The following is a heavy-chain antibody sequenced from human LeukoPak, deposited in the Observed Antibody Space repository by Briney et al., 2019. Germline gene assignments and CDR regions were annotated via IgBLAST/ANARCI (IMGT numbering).Heavy chain of an antibody. CDR2: INWNGGST. V-gene: IGHV3-20*04. J-gene: IGHJ6*03. CDR3: ASSGYSSSWYGALGDYMDV. D-gene: IGHD6-13*01. CDR1: GFTFSSYS. Sequence: GGSLRLSCAASGFTFSSYSMSWVRQPPGKGLEWVSGINWNGGSTGYADSVKGRFTISRDNAKNSLYLQMNSLRAEDTALYYCASSGYSSSWYGALGDYMDVWGKGTTVTVSS.